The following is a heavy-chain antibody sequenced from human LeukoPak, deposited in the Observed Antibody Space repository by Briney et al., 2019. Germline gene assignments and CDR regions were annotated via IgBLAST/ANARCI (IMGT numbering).Heavy chain of an antibody. D-gene: IGHD5-12*01. CDR2: IIPILGIA. J-gene: IGHJ5*02. CDR3: ARDGVATMALMDARGLDLQTNNWFDP. V-gene: IGHV1-69*04. CDR1: GYTFIGYY. Sequence: PGASVKVSCKASGYTFIGYYIHWVRQAPGLGLEWMGRIIPILGIANYAQKFQGRVTITADKSTSTAYMELSSLRSEDTAVYYCARDGVATMALMDARGLDLQTNNWFDPWGQGTLVTVSS.